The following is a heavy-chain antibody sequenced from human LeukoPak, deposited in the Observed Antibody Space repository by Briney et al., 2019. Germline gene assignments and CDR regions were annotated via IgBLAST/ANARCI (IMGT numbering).Heavy chain of an antibody. CDR2: IIPILGIA. J-gene: IGHJ6*02. CDR3: ARSGIAVAGTYYYYYGMDV. CDR1: GGTFSSYA. Sequence: ASVKVSCKASGGTFSSYAISWVRQAPGQGLEWMGRIIPILGIANYAQKLQGRVTMTTDTSTSTAYMELRSLRSDDTAVYYCARSGIAVAGTYYYYYGMDVWGQGTTVTASS. V-gene: IGHV1-69*04. D-gene: IGHD6-19*01.